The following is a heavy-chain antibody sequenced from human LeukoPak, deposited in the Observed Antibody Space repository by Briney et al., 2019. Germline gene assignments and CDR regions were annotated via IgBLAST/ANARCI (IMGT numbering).Heavy chain of an antibody. D-gene: IGHD6-13*01. J-gene: IGHJ4*02. CDR1: GGSISNYY. Sequence: PSETLSLTCTVSGGSISNYYWTWIRQSPGTGLEWIGYIYHSGSTNYNPSLKSRVTISVDTSKNQFSLKLNSVTAADTAVYYCARGTIAAAGHFDYWGQGTLVTVSS. V-gene: IGHV4-59*01. CDR2: IYHSGST. CDR3: ARGTIAAAGHFDY.